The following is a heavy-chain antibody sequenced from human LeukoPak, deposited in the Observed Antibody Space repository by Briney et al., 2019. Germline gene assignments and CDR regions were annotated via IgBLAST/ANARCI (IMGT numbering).Heavy chain of an antibody. D-gene: IGHD6-19*01. J-gene: IGHJ4*02. V-gene: IGHV3-48*03. CDR2: ISSSGSTI. CDR3: ARDGPSVAGDY. CDR1: GFTFSSYE. Sequence: QPGGSLRLSCAASGFTFSSYEMNWVRQAPGKGLEWVSYISSSGSTIYYADSVKGRFTISRDNAKNSLYLQMNSLRAEDTAVYYCARDGPSVAGDYWGQGTLVTVSS.